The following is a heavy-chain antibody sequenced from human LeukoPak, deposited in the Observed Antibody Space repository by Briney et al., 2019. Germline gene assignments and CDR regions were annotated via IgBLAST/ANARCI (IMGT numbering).Heavy chain of an antibody. CDR3: ARAGRGYDDAFDI. Sequence: PSETLSLTCTVSGGSISSGGYYWSWIRQPPGKGLEWIGSIYYSGSTYYNPSLKSRVTISVDTSKNQFSLKLSSVTAADTAVYYCARAGRGYDDAFDIWGQGTMVTVSS. CDR1: GGSISSGGYY. CDR2: IYYSGST. V-gene: IGHV4-39*07. J-gene: IGHJ3*02. D-gene: IGHD3-10*01.